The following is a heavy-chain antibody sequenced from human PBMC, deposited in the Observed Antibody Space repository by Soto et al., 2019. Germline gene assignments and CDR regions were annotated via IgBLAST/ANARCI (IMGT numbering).Heavy chain of an antibody. CDR1: GGSISSGSYY. J-gene: IGHJ5*02. Sequence: SETLSLTCTVSGGSISSGSYYWSWSRQRPGQGLEWIGYISYSGSTYYNPSLKSRLTISADTSKNQFALKLSSVTAADTAVYYCARGIRFWSGYSNGKNWFDPWGQGTLVTVSS. CDR3: ARGIRFWSGYSNGKNWFDP. V-gene: IGHV4-31*03. CDR2: ISYSGST. D-gene: IGHD3-3*01.